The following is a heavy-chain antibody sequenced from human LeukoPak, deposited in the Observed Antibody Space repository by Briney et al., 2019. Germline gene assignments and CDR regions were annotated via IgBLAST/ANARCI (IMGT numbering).Heavy chain of an antibody. Sequence: SETLSLTCTVSGGSISSGSYYWSWIRQPAGKGLEWIGRIYTSGSTNYNPSLKSRVTISVDTSKHQFSLKLSSVTAADTAVYYCARADGYKRGGFDYWGQGTLVTVSS. J-gene: IGHJ4*02. V-gene: IGHV4-61*02. CDR1: GGSISSGSYY. D-gene: IGHD5-24*01. CDR3: ARADGYKRGGFDY. CDR2: IYTSGST.